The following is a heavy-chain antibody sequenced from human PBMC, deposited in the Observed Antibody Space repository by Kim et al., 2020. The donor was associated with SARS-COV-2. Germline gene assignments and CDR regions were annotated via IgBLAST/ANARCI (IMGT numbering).Heavy chain of an antibody. CDR2: INPNSGGT. J-gene: IGHJ6*02. CDR3: ARLGMEAMVTFYYYGMDV. D-gene: IGHD5-18*01. CDR1: GYTFTGYY. V-gene: IGHV1-2*02. Sequence: ASVKVSCKASGYTFTGYYMHWVRQAPGQGLEWMGWINPNSGGTNYAQKFQGRVTMTRDTSISTAYMELSRLRSDDTAVYYRARLGMEAMVTFYYYGMDVWGQGTTVTVSS.